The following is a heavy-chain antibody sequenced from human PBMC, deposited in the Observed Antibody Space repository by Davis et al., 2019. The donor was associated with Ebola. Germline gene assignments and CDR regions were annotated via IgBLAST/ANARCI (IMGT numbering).Heavy chain of an antibody. CDR1: GYTFTNYY. D-gene: IGHD2-2*01. CDR3: ARALPYQQPSGMDV. Sequence: AASVKVSCKASGYTFTNYYMHWVRQAPGQGLEWMGMINPNDGRTIYAQKFQGRVTVTRDTSTTTVYMDLSSLRSEDTAVYYCARALPYQQPSGMDVWGQGTTVTVSS. V-gene: IGHV1-46*01. J-gene: IGHJ6*02. CDR2: INPNDGRT.